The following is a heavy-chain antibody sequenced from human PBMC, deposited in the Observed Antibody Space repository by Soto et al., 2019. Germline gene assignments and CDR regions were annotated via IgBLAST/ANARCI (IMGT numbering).Heavy chain of an antibody. D-gene: IGHD1-7*01. CDR1: GYTFTGYY. CDR2: INPNSGGA. J-gene: IGHJ6*02. Sequence: ASVKVSCKASGYTFTGYYMHWVRQAPGQGLEWMGWINPNSGGANYAQKFQGWVTMTRDTSISTAYMELSRLGSDDTAVYYCARDRGLELLTWYYGMDVWGQGTTVTVSS. CDR3: ARDRGLELLTWYYGMDV. V-gene: IGHV1-2*04.